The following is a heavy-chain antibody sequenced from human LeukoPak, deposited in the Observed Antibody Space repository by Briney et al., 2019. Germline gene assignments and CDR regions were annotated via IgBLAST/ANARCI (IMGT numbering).Heavy chain of an antibody. Sequence: PSETLSLTCTVSGGSISSYYWSWIRQPAGKGLEWIGRIYTSGSTNYNPSLKGRVTMSVDTSKNQFSLKLSSVTAADTAVYYCAREYCSGGSCYSVYYYYYYMDVWGKGTTVTISS. V-gene: IGHV4-4*07. CDR1: GGSISSYY. CDR2: IYTSGST. J-gene: IGHJ6*03. D-gene: IGHD2-15*01. CDR3: AREYCSGGSCYSVYYYYYYMDV.